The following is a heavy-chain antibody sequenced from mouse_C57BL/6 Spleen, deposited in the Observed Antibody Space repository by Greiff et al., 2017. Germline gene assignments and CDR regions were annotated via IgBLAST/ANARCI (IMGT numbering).Heavy chain of an antibody. CDR2: ISHGGSYT. J-gene: IGHJ4*01. V-gene: IGHV5-4*03. D-gene: IGHD2-5*01. CDR1: GFTFSSYA. Sequence: EVKLVESGGGLVKPGGSLKLSCAASGFTFSSYAMSWVRQTPGKRLEWVATISHGGSYTYYPDNVKGRFTISSDNTKNNQYLQMSHLKSEDTAMYYWARRGDGYYSNYDAMDYWGQGTSVTVSS. CDR3: ARRGDGYYSNYDAMDY.